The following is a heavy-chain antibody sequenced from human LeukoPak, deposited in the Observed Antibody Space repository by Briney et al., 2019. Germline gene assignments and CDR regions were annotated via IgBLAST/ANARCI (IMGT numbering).Heavy chain of an antibody. D-gene: IGHD3-9*01. J-gene: IGHJ4*02. Sequence: ASVKVSCKASGYTFTSYGISWVRQAPGQGLEWMGWISAYNGNTNYAQKLQGRVTMTTDTSTSTAYMELRSLRSDDTAVYYCARGSSRKNFDWLFRSPPFDYWGQGTLVTVSS. V-gene: IGHV1-18*01. CDR3: ARGSSRKNFDWLFRSPPFDY. CDR2: ISAYNGNT. CDR1: GYTFTSYG.